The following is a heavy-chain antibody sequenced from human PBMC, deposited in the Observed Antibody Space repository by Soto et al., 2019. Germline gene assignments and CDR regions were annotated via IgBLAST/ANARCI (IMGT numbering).Heavy chain of an antibody. V-gene: IGHV3-33*01. D-gene: IGHD2-21*02. CDR1: GFTFSNYG. CDR2: IWYDGGRQ. CDR3: ARDIGVTDYRLDY. Sequence: QVQLVESGGGVVQPGRSLRLSCAASGFTFSNYGLHWVRQAPGKGLEWVAVIWYDGGRQYYVDSVKGRFTISRDDFRDTLYLQMDSLRAEDTAVYYCARDIGVTDYRLDYWGQGTLVIVSS. J-gene: IGHJ4*02.